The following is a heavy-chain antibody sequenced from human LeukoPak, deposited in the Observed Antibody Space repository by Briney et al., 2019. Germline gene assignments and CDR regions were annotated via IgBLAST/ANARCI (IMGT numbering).Heavy chain of an antibody. D-gene: IGHD3-10*01. V-gene: IGHV4-59*08. CDR2: IYYSGST. CDR1: GGSISSYY. Sequence: SETLSLTCTVSGGSISSYYWSWIRQPPGKGLEWIGYIYYSGSTNYNPSLKSRVTISVDTSKNQFSLKLSSVTAADTAVYYCARRSPGRFGELFDYWGQGTLVTVSS. CDR3: ARRSPGRFGELFDY. J-gene: IGHJ4*02.